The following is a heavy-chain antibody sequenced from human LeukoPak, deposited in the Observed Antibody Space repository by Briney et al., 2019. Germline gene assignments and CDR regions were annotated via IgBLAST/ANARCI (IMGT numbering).Heavy chain of an antibody. J-gene: IGHJ4*02. CDR3: AKRGMVRGVIKGGVY. D-gene: IGHD3-10*01. CDR2: ISGSGGST. V-gene: IGHV3-23*01. Sequence: GSLRLSCAASGFTFSSYAMSWVRQAPGKGLEWVSAISGSGGSTYYADSVKGRFTISRDNSKNTLYLQMNSLRAEDTAVYYCAKRGMVRGVIKGGVYWGQGTLVTVSS. CDR1: GFTFSSYA.